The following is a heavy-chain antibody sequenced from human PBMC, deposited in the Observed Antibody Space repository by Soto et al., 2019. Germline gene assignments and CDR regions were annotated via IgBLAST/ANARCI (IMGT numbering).Heavy chain of an antibody. V-gene: IGHV4-34*01. CDR1: GGSFTGYY. CDR3: ARNGGSTWYYFDS. D-gene: IGHD6-13*01. Sequence: SETLSLTCAVNGGSFTGYYWCWIRQSPVKGLEFSGEISQVGRTDYGPSVKSRVTRSVDRCKNEWALKGSSVAAADTGMYYCARNGGSTWYYFDSWGQGTVVT. J-gene: IGHJ4*02. CDR2: ISQVGRT.